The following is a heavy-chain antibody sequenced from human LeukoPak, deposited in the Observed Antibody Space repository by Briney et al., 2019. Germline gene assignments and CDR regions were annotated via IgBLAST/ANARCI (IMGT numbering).Heavy chain of an antibody. D-gene: IGHD2-2*01. V-gene: IGHV3-11*04. J-gene: IGHJ3*02. CDR3: ARDYCSSTSCYQPRDAFDS. CDR2: ISSSGSTI. Sequence: GGSLRLSCAASGFTFSDYYMSWVRQAPGKGLEWVSYISSSGSTIYYADSVKGRFTISRDNAKNSLYLQMNSLRAEDTAVYYCARDYCSSTSCYQPRDAFDSWGQGTMVTVSS. CDR1: GFTFSDYY.